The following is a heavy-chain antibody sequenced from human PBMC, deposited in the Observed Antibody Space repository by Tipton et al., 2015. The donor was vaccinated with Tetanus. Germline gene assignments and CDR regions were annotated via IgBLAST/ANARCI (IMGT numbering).Heavy chain of an antibody. Sequence: SGFTFSSYGMHWVRQAPGKGLEWVAVIWYDGSNKYYADSVKGRFTISRDNSKNTLYLQMNSLRAEDTAVYYCARDIDGGNPNWYFDLWGRGTLVTVSS. D-gene: IGHD4-23*01. CDR1: GFTFSSYG. J-gene: IGHJ2*01. CDR3: ARDIDGGNPNWYFDL. V-gene: IGHV3-33*01. CDR2: IWYDGSNK.